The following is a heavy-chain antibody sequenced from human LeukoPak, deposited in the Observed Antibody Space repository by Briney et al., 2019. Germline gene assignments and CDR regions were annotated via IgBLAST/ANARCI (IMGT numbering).Heavy chain of an antibody. D-gene: IGHD5-18*01. CDR2: IYHSGST. CDR1: GGSISSSNW. Sequence: PSETLSLTCAVSGGSISSSNWWSWVRQPPGKGLGWIGEIYHSGSTNYNPSLRSRVTISVDKSKNQFSLKLSAVTAADTAVYYCATGYSYGLNAFDIWGQGTMVTVSS. J-gene: IGHJ3*02. V-gene: IGHV4-4*02. CDR3: ATGYSYGLNAFDI.